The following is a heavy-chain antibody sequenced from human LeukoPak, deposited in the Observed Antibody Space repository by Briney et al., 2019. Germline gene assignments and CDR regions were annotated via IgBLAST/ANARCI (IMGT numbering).Heavy chain of an antibody. CDR1: GFTFSSYG. CDR2: IRYDGSNK. V-gene: IGHV3-30*02. Sequence: GGSLRLPCAASGFTFSSYGMHWVRQAPGKGLEWVAFIRYDGSNKYYADSVKGRFTISRDNSKNTLYLQMNSLRAEDTAVYYCAKDQSYSSSWHYFDYWGQGTLVTVSS. CDR3: AKDQSYSSSWHYFDY. J-gene: IGHJ4*02. D-gene: IGHD6-13*01.